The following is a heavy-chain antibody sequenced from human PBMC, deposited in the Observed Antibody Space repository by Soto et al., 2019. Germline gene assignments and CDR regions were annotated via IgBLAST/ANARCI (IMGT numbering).Heavy chain of an antibody. V-gene: IGHV4-59*01. CDR3: ARGLRDNCSSTSCYDWAFDY. CDR1: GGSISNYY. J-gene: IGHJ4*02. D-gene: IGHD2-2*01. Sequence: PSETLSLTCTVSGGSISNYYWSWIRQPPGRGLEWIGHIYYSGSTNYNPSLKSRVTISVDTSKNQFSLKLSSVTAADTAVYYCARGLRDNCSSTSCYDWAFDYWGQGTLVTVSS. CDR2: IYYSGST.